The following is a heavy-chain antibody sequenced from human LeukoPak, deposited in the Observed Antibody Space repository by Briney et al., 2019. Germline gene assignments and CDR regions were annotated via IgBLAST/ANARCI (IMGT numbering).Heavy chain of an antibody. CDR3: AREAAAGWIDY. Sequence: ASVKVSCKASGYTFTSYDISWVRQAPGQGLEWMGWINADNGNTNHAQKFQGRVTMTTDTSTSTAYMELRGLRSDDAAVYYCAREAAAGWIDYWGQGTLVTVSS. CDR2: INADNGNT. CDR1: GYTFTSYD. V-gene: IGHV1-18*01. J-gene: IGHJ4*02. D-gene: IGHD6-13*01.